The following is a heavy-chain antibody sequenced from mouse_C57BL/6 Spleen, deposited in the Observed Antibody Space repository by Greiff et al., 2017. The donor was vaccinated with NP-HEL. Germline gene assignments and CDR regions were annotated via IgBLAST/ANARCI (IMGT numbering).Heavy chain of an antibody. Sequence: EVQLQQSGPELVKPGASVKISCKASGYTFTDYYMNWVKQSHGKSLEWIGDINPNNGGTSYNEKFKGKATVTVDKSSSTAYMELRSLTSEDSAVYYYSGRCQPLYYAMDYWGQGTSVTVSS. CDR2: INPNNGGT. V-gene: IGHV1-26*01. CDR1: GYTFTDYY. D-gene: IGHD6-1*01. J-gene: IGHJ4*01. CDR3: SGRCQPLYYAMDY.